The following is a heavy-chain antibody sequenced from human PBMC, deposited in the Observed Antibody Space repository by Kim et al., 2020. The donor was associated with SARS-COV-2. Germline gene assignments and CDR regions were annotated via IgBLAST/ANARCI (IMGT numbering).Heavy chain of an antibody. CDR3: ARLPHDSSGYVDC. CDR1: GGSISNSFNY. J-gene: IGHJ4*02. D-gene: IGHD3-22*01. Sequence: SETLSLSCTVSGGSISNSFNYWGWIRQRPGKGLEWIGSVYHSGSTYDSPSLKSRVTVSVDTSKNQFSLKVTPVTAADTAVYFCARLPHDSSGYVDCWGQGILVTVSS. CDR2: VYHSGST. V-gene: IGHV4-39*01.